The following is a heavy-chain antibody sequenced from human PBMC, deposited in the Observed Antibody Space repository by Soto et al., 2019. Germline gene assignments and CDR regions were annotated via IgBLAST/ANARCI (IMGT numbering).Heavy chain of an antibody. V-gene: IGHV1-69*12. CDR2: IMPVFPTP. J-gene: IGHJ6*01. CDR1: GGTFRTSA. CDR3: ARDKDRQQLGGNYYYVMDV. Sequence: QVQLVQSGAEVKKPGSSVTVSCKTSGGTFRTSAISWVRQAPGQGLEWMGGIMPVFPTPDSAQKFQGRVTITANESTGTAYMELSSLRSEDTAVYYWARDKDRQQLGGNYYYVMDVWGQGTTVTVSS. D-gene: IGHD3-3*02.